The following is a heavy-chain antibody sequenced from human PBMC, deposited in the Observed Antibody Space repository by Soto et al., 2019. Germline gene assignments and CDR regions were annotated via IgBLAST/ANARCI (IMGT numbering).Heavy chain of an antibody. CDR3: ARGNYGASGIDY. D-gene: IGHD1-7*01. Sequence: GGSLRLSCEGSGFTFSNYGIHWVRQAPGMGLDWVAVIWYDGNNKYYSESVKGRFTISRDNSKNTVFLEMSSLRAGDMAAYYCARGNYGASGIDYWGPGALVTVSS. J-gene: IGHJ4*02. CDR2: IWYDGNNK. CDR1: GFTFSNYG. V-gene: IGHV3-33*01.